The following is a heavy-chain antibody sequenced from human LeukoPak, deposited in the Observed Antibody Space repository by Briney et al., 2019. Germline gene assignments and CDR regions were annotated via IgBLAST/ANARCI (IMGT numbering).Heavy chain of an antibody. CDR1: GFTFSSYA. CDR2: ISGSGGST. J-gene: IGHJ3*02. D-gene: IGHD6-13*01. Sequence: GGSLRLSCAASGFTFSSYAMSWVRQAPGKGLEWVSAISGSGGSTYYADSVKGRSTISRDNSKNTLYLQMNSLRAEDAAVYYCAKGIRPYSSSWSDAFDIWGQGTMVTVSS. V-gene: IGHV3-23*01. CDR3: AKGIRPYSSSWSDAFDI.